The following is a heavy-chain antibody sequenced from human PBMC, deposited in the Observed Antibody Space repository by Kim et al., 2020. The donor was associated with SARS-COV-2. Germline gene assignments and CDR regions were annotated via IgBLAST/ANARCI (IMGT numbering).Heavy chain of an antibody. CDR1: GFSFSNAW. CDR3: TTGPPVHAYGRSSGCY. CDR2: IKSKTDDGTT. Sequence: GGSLRLSCATSGFSFSNAWMSWVRQAPGKGLEWVGRIKSKTDDGTTQYATPVKGRFTISRDDSKNTLYLEMNSLKTEDTVVYYCTTGPPVHAYGRSSGCYWGQGTLVTVSS. V-gene: IGHV3-15*01. J-gene: IGHJ4*02. D-gene: IGHD3-22*01.